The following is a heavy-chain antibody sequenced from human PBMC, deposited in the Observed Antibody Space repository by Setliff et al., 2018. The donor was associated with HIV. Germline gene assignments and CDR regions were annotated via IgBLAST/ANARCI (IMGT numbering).Heavy chain of an antibody. V-gene: IGHV1-18*01. D-gene: IGHD6-19*01. J-gene: IGHJ3*02. CDR1: GYTFTSYG. CDR2: ISAYNRNV. Sequence: ASVKVSCKASGYTFTSYGVGWVRQAPGQGLEWMGWISAYNRNVNYSQKVQGRVTMTTDTSTSTAYMELKNLKSDDTAVYYCARVLDPGIAVATHAFDIWGQGTMVTV. CDR3: ARVLDPGIAVATHAFDI.